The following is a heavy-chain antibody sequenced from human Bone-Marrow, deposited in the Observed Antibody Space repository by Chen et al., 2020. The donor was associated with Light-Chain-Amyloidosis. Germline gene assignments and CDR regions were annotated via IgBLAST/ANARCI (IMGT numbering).Heavy chain of an antibody. Sequence: EVQLEQSGPEVKMPVESLKISCKGSGYTFPNYWIGWVRQMPGKGLEWMGVIYPDDSDARYSPSFEGQVTISADKSITTAYLQWRSLKASDTAMYYCARRRDGYNFDYWGQGTLVTVSS. CDR1: GYTFPNYW. CDR2: IYPDDSDA. V-gene: IGHV5-51*01. J-gene: IGHJ4*02. D-gene: IGHD5-12*01. CDR3: ARRRDGYNFDY.